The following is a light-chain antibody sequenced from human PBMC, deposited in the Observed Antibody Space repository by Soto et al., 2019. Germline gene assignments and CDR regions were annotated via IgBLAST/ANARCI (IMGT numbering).Light chain of an antibody. CDR2: EVY. V-gene: IGLV2-14*01. CDR3: RSYSTTTTLYV. CDR1: SSDIGDYNY. J-gene: IGLJ1*01. Sequence: QSVLTQPASVSGSPGQSITIPCTGTSSDIGDYNYVSWYQQHPGKAPKLLIYEVYNRPSGVSNRFSGSKSGSTASLTISGLQTGDEADYYCRSYSTTTTLYVFGTGTKVTVL.